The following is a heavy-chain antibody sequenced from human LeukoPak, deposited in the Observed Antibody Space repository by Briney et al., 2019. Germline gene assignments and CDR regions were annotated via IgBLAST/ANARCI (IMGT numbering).Heavy chain of an antibody. V-gene: IGHV3-48*01. Sequence: PGGSLRLSCAASRFTFSSYSMNWVRQAPGKGLEWVSYISSGSGTIYYADSVKGRFTISRDNAKNSLYLQTNSLRAEDTAVYYCARRYDSKNYFDYWGQGTLVTVSS. J-gene: IGHJ4*02. CDR1: RFTFSSYS. D-gene: IGHD3-22*01. CDR2: ISSGSGTI. CDR3: ARRYDSKNYFDY.